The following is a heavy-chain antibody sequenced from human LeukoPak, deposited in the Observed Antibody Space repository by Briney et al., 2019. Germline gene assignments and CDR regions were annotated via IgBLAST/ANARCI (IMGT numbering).Heavy chain of an antibody. CDR1: GGSINSGNYH. J-gene: IGHJ3*02. CDR2: LYSSGST. D-gene: IGHD6-13*01. Sequence: SETLSLTCTVSGGSINSGNYHWSWIRQPAGKGLEWIGRLYSSGSTKYNPSLKSRVTISGDTSDNQISLELSSVTAADTAVYYCARALRIAAAGTSAFDIWGQGTMVTVSS. CDR3: ARALRIAAAGTSAFDI. V-gene: IGHV4-61*02.